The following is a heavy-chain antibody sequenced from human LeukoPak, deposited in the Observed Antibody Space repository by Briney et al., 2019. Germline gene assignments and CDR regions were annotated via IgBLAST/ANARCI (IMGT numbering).Heavy chain of an antibody. CDR2: IYTSGST. CDR3: ARDLGQWLVRTDHYYYYMDV. V-gene: IGHV4-61*02. D-gene: IGHD6-19*01. CDR1: GGSISSGSYY. J-gene: IGHJ6*03. Sequence: SQTLSLTCTVSGGSISSGSYYWSWIRQPAGKGLEWIGRIYTSGSTNYNPSLKSRVTISVDTSKNQFSLKLSSVTAADTAVYYCARDLGQWLVRTDHYYYYMDVWGKGTTVTVSS.